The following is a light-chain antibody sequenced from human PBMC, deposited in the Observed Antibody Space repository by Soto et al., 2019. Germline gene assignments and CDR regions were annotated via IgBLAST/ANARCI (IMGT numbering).Light chain of an antibody. CDR1: QSVSSSY. CDR2: GAS. CDR3: QQYASSPVYT. Sequence: EIVLTQSPGTLSLSPGERATLSCRASQSVSSSYLAWYQQKPGQAPRLLIYGASSRATGIPDRFSGSGSGTDFTLTISRLEPEDFAMYYCQQYASSPVYTFGPGTKLEIK. J-gene: IGKJ2*01. V-gene: IGKV3-20*01.